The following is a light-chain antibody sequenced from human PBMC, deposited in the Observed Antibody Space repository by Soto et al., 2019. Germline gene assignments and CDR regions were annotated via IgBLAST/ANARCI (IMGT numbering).Light chain of an antibody. CDR3: YSYAGSITYV. CDR1: SSDVGTYNL. V-gene: IGLV2-23*02. CDR2: EVN. Sequence: QSVLTQPASVSGSLGQSITISCTGTSSDVGTYNLVSWYQQLPDKAPKLIIHEVNKRPSGVSTRFSGSKSGNTASLTISGLQAEDDADYHCYSYAGSITYVFGTGTKLTVL. J-gene: IGLJ1*01.